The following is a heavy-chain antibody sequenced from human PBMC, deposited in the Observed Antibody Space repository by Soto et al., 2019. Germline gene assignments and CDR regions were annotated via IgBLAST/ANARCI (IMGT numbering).Heavy chain of an antibody. Sequence: QVQLQESGPGLVKPSGTLSLTRAVSGGSISSSHWWTWVRQSPGKGLEYIGEISHSGTSNSNPSLKSRVTLSVDKSKNHFSLTLTSVTAADTAVYYCARVGLTITRGAFDAWGQGTLVIVSS. CDR1: GGSISSSHW. D-gene: IGHD3-9*01. V-gene: IGHV4-4*02. CDR2: ISHSGTS. J-gene: IGHJ3*01. CDR3: ARVGLTITRGAFDA.